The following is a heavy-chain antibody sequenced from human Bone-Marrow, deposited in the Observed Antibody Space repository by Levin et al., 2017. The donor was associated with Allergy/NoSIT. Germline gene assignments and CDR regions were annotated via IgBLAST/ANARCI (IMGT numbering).Heavy chain of an antibody. J-gene: IGHJ4*02. V-gene: IGHV3-15*01. CDR3: TTRSH. Sequence: GGSLRLSCVASGFTFGNAWMDWVRQAPGKGLQWVGRIKGKTDGGTTDYAAPVKGRFTISRDDSKKTLYLQMNSLKTEDTAIYYCTTRSHWGQGTLVTVFS. CDR2: IKGKTDGGTT. CDR1: GFTFGNAW.